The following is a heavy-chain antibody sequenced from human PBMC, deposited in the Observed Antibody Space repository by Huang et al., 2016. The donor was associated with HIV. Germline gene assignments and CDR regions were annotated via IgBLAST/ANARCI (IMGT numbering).Heavy chain of an antibody. J-gene: IGHJ3*02. V-gene: IGHV1-24*01. CDR2: FAPEHGDT. CDR3: ATGFDTYYDI. Sequence: QVQLVQSGAEVKKPGASVKVSCKVSRYTLTELSIHWVRQAPGKGLEGMGGFAPEHGDTNYAQNFQGRVTMTEDTPTDTAYMELNSLRSEDTAVYYCATGFDTYYDIWGQGTMVIASS. CDR1: RYTLTELS. D-gene: IGHD2-21*01.